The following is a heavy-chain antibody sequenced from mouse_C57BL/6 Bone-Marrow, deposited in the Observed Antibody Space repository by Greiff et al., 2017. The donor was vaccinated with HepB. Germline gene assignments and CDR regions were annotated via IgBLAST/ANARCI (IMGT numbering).Heavy chain of an antibody. J-gene: IGHJ1*03. D-gene: IGHD1-1*01. V-gene: IGHV1-72*01. CDR3: ARGEYGSSYWYFDV. Sequence: VQLQQSGAELVKPGASVKLSCKASGYTFTSYWIHWVKQRPGRGLEWIGRIDPNSGGTKYNEKFKTKATLTVDKPSSTAYMQLSSLTSEDSAVYYCARGEYGSSYWYFDVWGTGTTVTVAS. CDR2: IDPNSGGT. CDR1: GYTFTSYW.